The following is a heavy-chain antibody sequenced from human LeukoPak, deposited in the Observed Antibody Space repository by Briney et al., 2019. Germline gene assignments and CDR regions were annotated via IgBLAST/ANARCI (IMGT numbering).Heavy chain of an antibody. CDR3: VRWQVGTMKDF. V-gene: IGHV4-39*01. Sequence: PSETLSLTCTVSGDSISSSNYCWGWIRQPPGKGLEWIVTISHTQNTYYNPSLKSRSPVTIFADTSNNQFSLRLSSVTAADTAVYYCVRWQVGTMKDFWGQGTLVTVSS. J-gene: IGHJ4*02. CDR2: ISHTQNT. CDR1: GDSISSSNYC. D-gene: IGHD5-12*01.